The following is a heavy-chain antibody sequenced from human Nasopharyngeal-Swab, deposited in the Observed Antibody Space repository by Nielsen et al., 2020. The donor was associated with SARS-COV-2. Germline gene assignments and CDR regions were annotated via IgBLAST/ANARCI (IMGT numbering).Heavy chain of an antibody. CDR3: ARDTGGPFDY. J-gene: IGHJ4*02. V-gene: IGHV3-21*01. D-gene: IGHD3-16*01. Sequence: WIRQPPGKGLEWVSSISSSSSYIYYADSVKGRFTISRDNAKNSLYLQMNSLRAKDTAVYYCARDTGGPFDYWGQGTLVTVSS. CDR2: ISSSSSYI.